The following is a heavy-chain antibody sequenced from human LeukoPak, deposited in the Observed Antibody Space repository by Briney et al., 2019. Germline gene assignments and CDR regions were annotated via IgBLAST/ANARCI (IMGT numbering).Heavy chain of an antibody. Sequence: GGSLRLSCAASGFTFSSYAMSWVRQAPGKGLEWVSAISGSGGSTYYADSVKGRFTISRDNSKNTLYLQMNSLRAEDTAVYYCARVGGLGYCSSTSCYAAGVSTDYYYYGMDVWGQGTTVTVSS. CDR1: GFTFSSYA. CDR3: ARVGGLGYCSSTSCYAAGVSTDYYYYGMDV. V-gene: IGHV3-23*01. J-gene: IGHJ6*02. CDR2: ISGSGGST. D-gene: IGHD2-2*01.